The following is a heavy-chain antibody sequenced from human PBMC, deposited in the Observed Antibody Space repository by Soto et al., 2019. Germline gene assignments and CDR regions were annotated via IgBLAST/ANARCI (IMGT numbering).Heavy chain of an antibody. V-gene: IGHV1-69*02. Sequence: SVKVSCKASGGTFSSYTISWVRQAPGQGLEWMGRIIPILGIANYAQKFQGRVTITADKSTSTAYMELSSLRSEDTAVYYCARLLTGNRYAFDIWGQGTMVTVSS. CDR2: IIPILGIA. D-gene: IGHD3-10*01. J-gene: IGHJ3*02. CDR1: GGTFSSYT. CDR3: ARLLTGNRYAFDI.